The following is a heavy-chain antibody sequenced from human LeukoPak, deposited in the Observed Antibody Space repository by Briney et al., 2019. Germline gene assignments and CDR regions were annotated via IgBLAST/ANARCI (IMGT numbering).Heavy chain of an antibody. J-gene: IGHJ4*02. CDR1: GGTFSSYA. CDR3: ARRHSSSWSPFDY. CDR2: IITIFGTA. Sequence: ASVKVSCKASGGTFSSYAISWVRQAPGQGLEWMGGIITIFGTANYAQKFQGRVTITTDESTSTAYMELSSLRSEDTAVYYCARRHSSSWSPFDYWGQGTLVTVSS. V-gene: IGHV1-69*05. D-gene: IGHD6-13*01.